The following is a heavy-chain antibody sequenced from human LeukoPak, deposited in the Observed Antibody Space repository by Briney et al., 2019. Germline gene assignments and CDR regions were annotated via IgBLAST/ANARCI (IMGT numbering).Heavy chain of an antibody. CDR3: ARAGYGDYALEGSWFDL. Sequence: GASVKVSCKASGYTFTSYGISLVRQAPGQGLEWMGWISAYNGNTNYAQKLQGRVNMTTDTSTSTPYMELRSLRSDDTAVYYCARAGYGDYALEGSWFDLWGQGTLVTVSS. J-gene: IGHJ5*02. CDR1: GYTFTSYG. V-gene: IGHV1-18*01. CDR2: ISAYNGNT. D-gene: IGHD4-17*01.